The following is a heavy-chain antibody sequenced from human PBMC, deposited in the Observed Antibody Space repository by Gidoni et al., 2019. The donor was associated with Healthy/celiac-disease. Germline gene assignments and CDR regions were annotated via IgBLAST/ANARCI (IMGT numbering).Heavy chain of an antibody. J-gene: IGHJ5*02. CDR1: GFTFSSYS. V-gene: IGHV3-21*01. Sequence: EVQLVESGGGLVKPWGSLRLSCAASGFTFSSYSMNWVRQAPGKGLEWVSPISSSSSYIYYADSVKGRFTISRDNAKNSMYLQMNSLRAEDTAVYYCARDPVTVTNAGADWFDPWGQGTLVTVSS. D-gene: IGHD4-17*01. CDR3: ARDPVTVTNAGADWFDP. CDR2: ISSSSSYI.